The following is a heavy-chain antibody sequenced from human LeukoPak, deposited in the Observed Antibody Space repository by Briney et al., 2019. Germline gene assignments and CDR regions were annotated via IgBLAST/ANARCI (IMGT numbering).Heavy chain of an antibody. J-gene: IGHJ3*02. CDR1: GYTFTGYY. Sequence: ASVKVSCKASGYTFTGYYMHWVRQAPGQGLEWMGRINPNSGGTDYAQKFQGRVTMTRDTSISTAYMELSRLRSDDTAVYYCARATSHLGPHDAFDIWGQGTLVTVSS. CDR3: ARATSHLGPHDAFDI. D-gene: IGHD2-2*01. V-gene: IGHV1-2*06. CDR2: INPNSGGT.